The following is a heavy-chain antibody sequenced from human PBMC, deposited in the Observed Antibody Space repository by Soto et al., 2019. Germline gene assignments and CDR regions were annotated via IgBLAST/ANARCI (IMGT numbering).Heavy chain of an antibody. CDR2: INSSGNT. J-gene: IGHJ4*02. D-gene: IGHD4-17*01. Sequence: QVQLQQWGAGLLKPSETLSRTCAVYGGSLSGYYWSWIRQPPGKGLEWIGEINSSGNTNYNPALTSRVTISVDRSKSPFSLKLTSVTAADTAVYYCARRVTMQYYFDYWGQGTLVPVSS. CDR3: ARRVTMQYYFDY. CDR1: GGSLSGYY. V-gene: IGHV4-34*01.